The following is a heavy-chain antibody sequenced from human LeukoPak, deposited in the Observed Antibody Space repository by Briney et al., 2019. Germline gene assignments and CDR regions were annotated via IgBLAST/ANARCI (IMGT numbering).Heavy chain of an antibody. CDR3: AKTSSSKNSFYYYYMDV. Sequence: GGSLRLSCAASGFTFSSYAMSWVRQAPGKGLEWVAFIRYDGSNKYYADSVKGRFTISRDNSKNTLYLQMNSLRAEDTAVYYCAKTSSSKNSFYYYYMDVWGKGTTVTVSS. CDR2: IRYDGSNK. V-gene: IGHV3-30*02. D-gene: IGHD6-6*01. J-gene: IGHJ6*03. CDR1: GFTFSSYA.